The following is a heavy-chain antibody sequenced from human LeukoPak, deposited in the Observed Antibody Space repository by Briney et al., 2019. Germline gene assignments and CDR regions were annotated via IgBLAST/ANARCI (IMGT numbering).Heavy chain of an antibody. V-gene: IGHV1-46*01. CDR2: INPSGGST. Sequence: ASVKVSCKASGYTFTSYYTHWVRQAPGQGLEWIGIINPSGGSTSYAQKFQGGVTMTRDTSTSTVYMELSSLRSEDTAVYYCARAGYYYDSSGYYKGNFDYWGQGTLVTVSS. D-gene: IGHD3-22*01. CDR3: ARAGYYYDSSGYYKGNFDY. J-gene: IGHJ4*02. CDR1: GYTFTSYY.